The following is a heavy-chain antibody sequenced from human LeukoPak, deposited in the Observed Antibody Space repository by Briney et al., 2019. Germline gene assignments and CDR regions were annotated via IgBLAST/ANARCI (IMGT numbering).Heavy chain of an antibody. V-gene: IGHV1-3*01. D-gene: IGHD6-13*01. Sequence: ASVKVSCKASGYTFTSYAMHWVRQAPGQRLEWMGWINAGNGNTKYSQKFQGRVTITRDTSASTAYMELSSLRSEDTAVYYCAREGFWGIAAAGPPGGYGGQGTLAPVPS. CDR2: INAGNGNT. CDR1: GYTFTSYA. J-gene: IGHJ4*02. CDR3: AREGFWGIAAAGPPGGY.